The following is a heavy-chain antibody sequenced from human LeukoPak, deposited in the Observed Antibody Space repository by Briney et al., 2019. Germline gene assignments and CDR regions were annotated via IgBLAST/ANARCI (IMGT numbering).Heavy chain of an antibody. Sequence: QSGGSLRLSCAASGFTFSSYGMHWVRQAPGKGLEWVAFIRYDGSNKYYADSVKGRFTISRDNSKNTLFLQMNSLRVDDTAVYYCAKIAETSGIYGQGYDYWGQGTLVTVSS. J-gene: IGHJ4*02. V-gene: IGHV3-30*02. CDR1: GFTFSSYG. CDR3: AKIAETSGIYGQGYDY. CDR2: IRYDGSNK. D-gene: IGHD1-26*01.